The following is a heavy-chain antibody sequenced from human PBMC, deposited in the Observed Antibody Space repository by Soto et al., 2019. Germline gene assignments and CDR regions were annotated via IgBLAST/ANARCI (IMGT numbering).Heavy chain of an antibody. D-gene: IGHD6-13*01. CDR1: GFTFSSYA. J-gene: IGHJ4*02. V-gene: IGHV3-23*01. CDR2: ISGSGGSA. CDR3: AKGDIAAAGVSYFDY. Sequence: GSLRLSCAASGFTFSSYAMSWVRQAPGKGLEWVSAISGSGGSAYYADSVKGRFTISRDNSKNTLYLQMNSLRAEDTAVYYCAKGDIAAAGVSYFDYWGQGTLVTVSS.